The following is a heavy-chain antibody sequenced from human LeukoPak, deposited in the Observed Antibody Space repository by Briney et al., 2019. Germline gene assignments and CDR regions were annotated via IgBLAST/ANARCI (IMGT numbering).Heavy chain of an antibody. CDR3: ARVGDHFHWYLDL. CDR2: LYSGSDT. D-gene: IGHD3-3*02. Sequence: PGGSVPLSCAASGFSVSLNYMNWVRQAPGKGLEWVSILYSGSDTYYADSVKGRFTISRDSSKNMLFPHMNSLRAEDTAVYYCARVGDHFHWYLDLWGRGTLVTVSS. J-gene: IGHJ2*01. V-gene: IGHV3-53*01. CDR1: GFSVSLNY.